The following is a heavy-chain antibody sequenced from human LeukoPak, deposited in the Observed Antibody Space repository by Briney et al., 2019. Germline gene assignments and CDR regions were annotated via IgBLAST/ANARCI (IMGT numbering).Heavy chain of an antibody. J-gene: IGHJ3*02. Sequence: GGSLRLSCAASGFTFSSYWMSWVRQAPGKGLEWVANIKQDGSEKYYVDSVKGRFTISRDNAKNSLYLQMNSLRAEDTAVYYCARVTTSGSYPRDAFDTWGQGTMVTVSS. CDR2: IKQDGSEK. V-gene: IGHV3-7*01. CDR1: GFTFSSYW. D-gene: IGHD1-26*01. CDR3: ARVTTSGSYPRDAFDT.